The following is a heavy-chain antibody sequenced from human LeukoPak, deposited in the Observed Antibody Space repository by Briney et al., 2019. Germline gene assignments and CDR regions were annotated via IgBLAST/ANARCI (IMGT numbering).Heavy chain of an antibody. CDR3: ARVGGYSYGHED. Sequence: SETLSLTCTVSGGSISSYYWSWIRQPPGKGLEWIGYIYYSGSTNYNPSLKSRVTISVDTSKNQFSLKLSSVTAADTAVYYCARVGGYSYGHEDWGQGTLVTVSS. CDR2: IYYSGST. CDR1: GGSISSYY. D-gene: IGHD5-18*01. V-gene: IGHV4-59*01. J-gene: IGHJ4*02.